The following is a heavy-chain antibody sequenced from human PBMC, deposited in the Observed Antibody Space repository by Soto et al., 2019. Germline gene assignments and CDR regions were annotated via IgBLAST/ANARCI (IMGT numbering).Heavy chain of an antibody. V-gene: IGHV4-59*01. J-gene: IGHJ4*02. CDR3: ARGVGSSPPRY. CDR1: VGSISVYY. CDR2: VYDNGRP. D-gene: IGHD3-9*01. Sequence: SETLSLTCTISVGSISVYYWSWLRQSPRQGLEWIGYVYDNGRPYYSPSLKSRVTISADTSKNQISLKLASATAADTAVYYCARGVGSSPPRYWGRGTLVTSPQ.